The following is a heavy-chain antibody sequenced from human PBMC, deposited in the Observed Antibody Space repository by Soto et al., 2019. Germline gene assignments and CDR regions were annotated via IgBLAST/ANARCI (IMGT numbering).Heavy chain of an antibody. Sequence: QITLKESGPTLVKPTQTLTLTCSFSGFSLSSSGVAVGWIRQPPGKALEWLALIYWDDDERYSPSLQRRLTISKDTSKNQVVLRTTNMDPSDTGTYYCAHRRGAAAVAYWGQGTLVTVSS. CDR1: GFSLSSSGVA. V-gene: IGHV2-5*02. CDR3: AHRRGAAAVAY. J-gene: IGHJ4*02. CDR2: IYWDDDE. D-gene: IGHD6-13*01.